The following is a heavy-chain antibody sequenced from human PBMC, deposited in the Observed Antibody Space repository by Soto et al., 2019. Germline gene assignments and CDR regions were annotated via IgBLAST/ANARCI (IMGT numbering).Heavy chain of an antibody. J-gene: IGHJ3*02. Sequence: QVQLQELGPGLVKPSGTLSLTCAVSSGSISSSNWWSWVRQPPGKGLEWIGEIYHSGSTNYNPSLKSRVTISVDKSKNQFSLKLSSVTAADTAVYYCARDRVTGITGTGAFDIWGQGTMVTVSS. CDR1: SGSISSSNW. CDR2: IYHSGST. CDR3: ARDRVTGITGTGAFDI. D-gene: IGHD1-7*01. V-gene: IGHV4-4*02.